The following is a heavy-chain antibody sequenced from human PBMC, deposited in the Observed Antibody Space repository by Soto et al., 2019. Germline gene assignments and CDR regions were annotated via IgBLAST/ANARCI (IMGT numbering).Heavy chain of an antibody. J-gene: IGHJ5*02. CDR1: GGSFSGYY. CDR2: IDHSGSP. CDR3: ARGPMRAWFDP. V-gene: IGHV4-34*01. Sequence: ASETLSLTCAVSGGSFSGYYWSWIRQPPGKGLEWIGEIDHSGSPNYSPSLKSRVTISVDTSKNQFSLDLSSVTAADTAVYFCARGPMRAWFDPWGQGTVVTVSS.